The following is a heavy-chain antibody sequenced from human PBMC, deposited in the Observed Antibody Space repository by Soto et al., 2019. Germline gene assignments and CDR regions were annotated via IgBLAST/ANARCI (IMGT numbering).Heavy chain of an antibody. CDR2: IKQDGSEK. Sequence: PGGSLRLSCAASGFTFSSYWMSWVRQAPGKGLEWVANIKQDGSEKYYVDSVKGRFTISRDNAKNSLYLQMNSLRVEDTDVYFCANPRKGSGFDYWGPGTLVTVSS. CDR1: GFTFSSYW. V-gene: IGHV3-7*03. D-gene: IGHD6-19*01. J-gene: IGHJ4*02. CDR3: ANPRKGSGFDY.